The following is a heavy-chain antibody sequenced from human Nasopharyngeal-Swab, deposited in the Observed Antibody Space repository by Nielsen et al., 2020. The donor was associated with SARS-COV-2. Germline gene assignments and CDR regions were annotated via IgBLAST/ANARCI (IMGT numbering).Heavy chain of an antibody. D-gene: IGHD3-3*02. J-gene: IGHJ3*01. V-gene: IGHV6-1*01. CDR2: TYYRSKWYN. CDR3: ARGSSFFRAFDV. CDR1: GDSVSTNSAS. Sequence: QTLSLTCAISGDSVSTNSASWNWIRQSPSRGLEWLGRTYYRSKWYNEYAPSVKSRITITPETTKNQFSLQLNSVTPEDTAVYYCARGSSFFRAFDVWGQGTMVTVSS.